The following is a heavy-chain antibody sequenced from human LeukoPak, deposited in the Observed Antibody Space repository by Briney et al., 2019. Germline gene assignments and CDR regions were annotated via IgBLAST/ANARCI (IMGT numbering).Heavy chain of an antibody. CDR2: IRYDGSSK. D-gene: IGHD2-15*01. CDR1: GFTFSTYG. J-gene: IGHJ5*02. Sequence: GGSLRLSCAASGFTFSTYGMHWVRQAPGKGLEWVAFIRYDGSSKDYVDSAKGRFTISRDNSKNTLYLQMNSLRAEDTAVYYCAKGPVGYCGGGSCYHWFDPWGQGTLVTVSS. CDR3: AKGPVGYCGGGSCYHWFDP. V-gene: IGHV3-30*02.